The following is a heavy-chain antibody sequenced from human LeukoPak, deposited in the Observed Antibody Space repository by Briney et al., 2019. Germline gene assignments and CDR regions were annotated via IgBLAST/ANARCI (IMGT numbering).Heavy chain of an antibody. CDR1: GGSVSSSTYY. CDR3: ARRRSGSYYEYSD. D-gene: IGHD1-26*01. J-gene: IGHJ4*02. V-gene: IGHV4-39*01. Sequence: SETLSLTCTVSGGSVSSSTYYWGWIRQPPGKGLEWIGSIYYSGGTYYNPSLKSRVTISVDTSKNQFSLKLSSVTAADTAVYHCARRRSGSYYEYSDWGQGTLVTVSS. CDR2: IYYSGGT.